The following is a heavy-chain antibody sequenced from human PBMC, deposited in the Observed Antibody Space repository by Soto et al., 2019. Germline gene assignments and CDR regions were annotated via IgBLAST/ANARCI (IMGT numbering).Heavy chain of an antibody. CDR2: IYSGGST. V-gene: IGHV3-53*01. D-gene: IGHD3-3*01. CDR1: GFTVSSNY. CDR3: ARGNQTYYDFWSGYSQGLDV. Sequence: GGSLRLSCAASGFTVSSNYMCWVRQAPGKGLEWVSVIYSGGSTYYADSVKGRFTISRDNSKNTLYLQMNSLRAEDTAVYYYARGNQTYYDFWSGYSQGLDVWGQGSAVTVPS. J-gene: IGHJ6*02.